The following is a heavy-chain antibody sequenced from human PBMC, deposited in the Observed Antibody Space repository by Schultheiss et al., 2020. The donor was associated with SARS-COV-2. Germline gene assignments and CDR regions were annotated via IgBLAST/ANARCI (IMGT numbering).Heavy chain of an antibody. D-gene: IGHD6-19*01. J-gene: IGHJ4*02. CDR3: AAHRGSSGFH. CDR2: ISGSGGST. Sequence: GGSLRLSCAASGFTFSSYGMHWVRQAPGKGLEWVSAISGSGGSTYYADSVKGRFTISRDNSKNTPYLQMNSLRAEDTAVYYCAAHRGSSGFHWGQGTLVTVSS. V-gene: IGHV3-23*01. CDR1: GFTFSSYG.